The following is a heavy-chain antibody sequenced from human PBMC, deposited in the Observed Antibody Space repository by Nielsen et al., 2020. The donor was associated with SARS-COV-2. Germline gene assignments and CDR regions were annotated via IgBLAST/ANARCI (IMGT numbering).Heavy chain of an antibody. D-gene: IGHD2-15*01. V-gene: IGHV3-21*04. Sequence: GESLKISCAASGFTFSSYSMNWVRQAPGKGLEWVSSISSSSSYIYYADSVKGRFTISRDNSKNTLYLQMNSLRAEDTAVYYCAALVVVAGFYGMDVWGQGTTVTVSS. CDR2: ISSSSSYI. CDR1: GFTFSSYS. CDR3: AALVVVAGFYGMDV. J-gene: IGHJ6*02.